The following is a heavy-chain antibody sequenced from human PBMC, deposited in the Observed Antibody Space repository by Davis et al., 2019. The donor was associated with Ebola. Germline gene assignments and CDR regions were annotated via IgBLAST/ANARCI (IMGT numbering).Heavy chain of an antibody. D-gene: IGHD4-11*01. CDR1: GGSISSGGYY. V-gene: IGHV4-31*03. J-gene: IGHJ6*02. CDR2: IYYSGST. Sequence: PSETLSLTCTVSGGSISSGGYYWSWIRQHPGKGLEWIGYIYYSGSTYYNPSLKSRVTISVDTSKNQFSLKLSSVTAADTAVYYCARGRVYSNYPFDYYYYGMDVWGQGTTVTVSS. CDR3: ARGRVYSNYPFDYYYYGMDV.